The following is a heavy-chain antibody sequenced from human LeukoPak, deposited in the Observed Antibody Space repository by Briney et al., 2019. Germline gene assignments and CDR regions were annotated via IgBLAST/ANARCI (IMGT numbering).Heavy chain of an antibody. CDR1: GGTFNSYA. D-gene: IGHD3-16*02. V-gene: IGHV1-69*05. CDR2: IIPIFGTT. J-gene: IGHJ3*02. Sequence: ASVKVSCKASGGTFNSYAITWVRQAPGQGLEWMGGIIPIFGTTNYAQKFQGRVTITTDESTSTAYMELNSLRSEDTAVYYCARALVQPSGAFDIWGQGTMVTVSS. CDR3: ARALVQPSGAFDI.